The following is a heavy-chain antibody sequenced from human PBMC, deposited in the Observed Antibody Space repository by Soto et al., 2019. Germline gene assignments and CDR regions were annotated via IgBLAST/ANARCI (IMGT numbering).Heavy chain of an antibody. CDR2: NSGDNGNT. Sequence: QVPLVQSGAEVKKPGASVRVSCQTSAYTFTNYAVSWVRQAPGQGLEWMGWNSGDNGNTIYAQKFQRSVTMTTDTSTRKAYMELGSLRSGDTAVDYCATGRLGYCSDGSGYSDSWGQGSLVTVSS. CDR3: ATGRLGYCSDGSGYSDS. D-gene: IGHD2-15*01. J-gene: IGHJ4*02. V-gene: IGHV1-18*01. CDR1: AYTFTNYA.